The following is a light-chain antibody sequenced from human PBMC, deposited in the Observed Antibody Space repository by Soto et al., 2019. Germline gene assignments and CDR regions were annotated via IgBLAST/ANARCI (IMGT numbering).Light chain of an antibody. CDR2: GAS. CDR1: QSVSSN. Sequence: EIVMTQSPATLSVSPGETATLSCRASQSVSSNLAWYQQKPGQAPSLLIYGASTRATDIPPRFSGSGSGTEFTRTITSLQSEDFAVYYGQQYKNWPPLTFGGGTKVESK. V-gene: IGKV3-15*01. CDR3: QQYKNWPPLT. J-gene: IGKJ4*01.